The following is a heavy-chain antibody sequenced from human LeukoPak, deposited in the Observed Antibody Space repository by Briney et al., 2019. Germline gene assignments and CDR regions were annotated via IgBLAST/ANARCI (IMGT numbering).Heavy chain of an antibody. J-gene: IGHJ4*02. CDR3: ASYGSGTH. Sequence: GGSLRLSCAASGFIFSNYWMSWVRQAPGKGLEWVSSISSSSSYIYYADSVKGRFTISRDNAKNSLYLQMNSLRAEDTAVYYCASYGSGTHWGQGTLVTVSS. CDR1: GFIFSNYW. V-gene: IGHV3-21*01. CDR2: ISSSSSYI. D-gene: IGHD3-10*01.